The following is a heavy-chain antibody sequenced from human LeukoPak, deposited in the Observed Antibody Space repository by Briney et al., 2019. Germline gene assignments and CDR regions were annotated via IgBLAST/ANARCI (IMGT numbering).Heavy chain of an antibody. CDR3: ARVAGDILTGYYPDY. J-gene: IGHJ4*02. CDR1: GFTFSSYS. Sequence: GGALRLSCVASGFTFSSYSMNWGRQALGKGLGWGSSIISSSSYIYYQDSVKGRFTISRDNAKNSLYLQMNSMRAEDTAVYYCARVAGDILTGYYPDYWGQGTLVTVSS. V-gene: IGHV3-21*01. D-gene: IGHD3-9*01. CDR2: IISSSSYI.